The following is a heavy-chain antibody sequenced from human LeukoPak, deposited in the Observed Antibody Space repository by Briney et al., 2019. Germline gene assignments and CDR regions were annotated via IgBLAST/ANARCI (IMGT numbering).Heavy chain of an antibody. CDR2: ISYDGSNK. V-gene: IGHV3-30-3*01. D-gene: IGHD6-19*01. CDR3: ARWRWLDTYYFDY. CDR1: GFTFSSYA. J-gene: IGHJ4*02. Sequence: GRSLRLSCAASGFTFSSYAMHWVRQAPGKGLEWVAVISYDGSNKYYADSVKGRFTISRDNSKNTLYLQMNSLRAEDTAVYYCARWRWLDTYYFDYWGQGTLVTVSS.